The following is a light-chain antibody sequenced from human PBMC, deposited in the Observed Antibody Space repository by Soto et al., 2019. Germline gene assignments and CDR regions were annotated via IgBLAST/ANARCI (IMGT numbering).Light chain of an antibody. J-gene: IGKJ5*01. Sequence: ELVLQQSPGTLSLSPGESATLSCRASQSFRGLLAWYQQKPGQAHRLLIYDAYNRATGIPPRFSGSGSGTDFTLTISSLEPEDSAVDYCQKRHMWPITFGQGTRLAIK. CDR2: DAY. CDR1: QSFRGL. CDR3: QKRHMWPIT. V-gene: IGKV3-11*01.